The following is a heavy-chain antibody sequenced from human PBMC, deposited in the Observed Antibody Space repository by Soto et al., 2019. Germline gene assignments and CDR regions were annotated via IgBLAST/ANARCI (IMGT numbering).Heavy chain of an antibody. CDR2: ISYDGSNK. V-gene: IGHV3-30-3*01. D-gene: IGHD3-22*01. Sequence: GGSLRLSCAASGFTVSSYAMHWVRQAPGKGLEWVAVISYDGSNKYYADSVKGRFTISRDNSKNTLYLQMNSLRAEDTAVNYCTREPSPRCYFDSSADHAFDVWGQGTMVTVSS. CDR3: TREPSPRCYFDSSADHAFDV. J-gene: IGHJ3*01. CDR1: GFTVSSYA.